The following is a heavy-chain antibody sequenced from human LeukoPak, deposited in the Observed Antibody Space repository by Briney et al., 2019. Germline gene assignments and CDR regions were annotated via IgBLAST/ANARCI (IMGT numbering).Heavy chain of an antibody. CDR2: INPNSGGT. V-gene: IGHV1-2*02. CDR3: ARGTPEKQWLVGYISNYYYYYMDV. D-gene: IGHD6-19*01. Sequence: GASVKVSCKASGYTFTGYYMHWVRQAPGQGLEWTGWINPNSGGTNYAQKFQGRVTMTRDTSISTAYMELSRLRSDDTAVYYCARGTPEKQWLVGYISNYYYYYMDVWGKGTTVTISS. J-gene: IGHJ6*03. CDR1: GYTFTGYY.